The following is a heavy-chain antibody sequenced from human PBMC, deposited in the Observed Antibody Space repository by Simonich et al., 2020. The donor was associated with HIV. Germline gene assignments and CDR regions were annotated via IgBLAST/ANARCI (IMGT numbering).Heavy chain of an antibody. D-gene: IGHD2-8*01. CDR1: GYTFTSYY. CDR3: ARILIVDAFDI. CDR2: INPNSGGK. V-gene: IGHV1-2*06. Sequence: QVQLVQSGAEVKKPGASVKVSCKASGYTFTSYYMHWVRQAPGQGLEWMGRINPNSGGKNNEQKFQGRVTMTRDTSISTAYMELSRLRSDDTAVYYCARILIVDAFDIWGQGTMVTVSS. J-gene: IGHJ3*02.